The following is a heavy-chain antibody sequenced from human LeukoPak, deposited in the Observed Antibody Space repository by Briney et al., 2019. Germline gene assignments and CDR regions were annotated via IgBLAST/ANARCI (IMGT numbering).Heavy chain of an antibody. J-gene: IGHJ4*02. V-gene: IGHV4-61*02. CDR2: IPASGST. Sequence: SQTLSLTCTVSGGSISSGSYYWSWIRQLAGKGLEWIGRIPASGSTNYNPSLKSRVTISLDTSKNRFSLKLTSVTAADTAVYYCARDGYSNFDYWGQGTLVTVSS. D-gene: IGHD4-23*01. CDR1: GGSISSGSYY. CDR3: ARDGYSNFDY.